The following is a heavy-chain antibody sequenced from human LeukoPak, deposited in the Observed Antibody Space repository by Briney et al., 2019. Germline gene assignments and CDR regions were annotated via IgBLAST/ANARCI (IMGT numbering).Heavy chain of an antibody. V-gene: IGHV3-23*01. Sequence: GGSLRLSCAASGFIFNNYGLIWVRQAPGKGLEWVSASNDGGGTMYADFVKGRFTISRDNSKNTLFLQMNSLRAEDTALYYCARGSSGYFVDLWGQGTLVTVSP. CDR1: GFIFNNYG. CDR3: ARGSSGYFVDL. CDR2: SNDGGGT. D-gene: IGHD3-22*01. J-gene: IGHJ5*02.